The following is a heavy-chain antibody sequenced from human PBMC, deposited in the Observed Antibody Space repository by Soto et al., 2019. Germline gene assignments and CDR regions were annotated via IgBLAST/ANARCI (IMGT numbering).Heavy chain of an antibody. J-gene: IGHJ4*02. Sequence: ASVKVSCKASGYTFTSYGISWVRQAPGQGLEWMGWISAYNGNTNYAQKLQGRVTTTTDTSTSTAYMELRSLRSDDMAVYYCASQVGATTPFDYWGQGTLVTVSS. CDR2: ISAYNGNT. D-gene: IGHD1-26*01. V-gene: IGHV1-18*03. CDR1: GYTFTSYG. CDR3: ASQVGATTPFDY.